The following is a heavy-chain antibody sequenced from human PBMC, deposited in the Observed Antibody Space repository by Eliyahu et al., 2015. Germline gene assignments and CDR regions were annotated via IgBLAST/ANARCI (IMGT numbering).Heavy chain of an antibody. CDR2: XSYSGST. CDR1: XGSISRTNYX. Sequence: QLQLQESGPGLVKPSETXSVXXTVSXGSISRTNYXWDWIRQPPGKGLKWIGSXSYSGSTYYNPSLKSRVTIAVDTSKNQFSLKLSSVTAADTAVYYCVRHESSGWFNDAFDIWGQGTMVTVSP. J-gene: IGHJ3*02. D-gene: IGHD6-19*01. V-gene: IGHV4-39*01. CDR3: VRHESSGWFNDAFDI.